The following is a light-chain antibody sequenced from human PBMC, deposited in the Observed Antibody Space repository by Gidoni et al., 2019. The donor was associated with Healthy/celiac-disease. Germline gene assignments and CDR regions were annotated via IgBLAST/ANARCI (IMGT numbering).Light chain of an antibody. Sequence: DVQITQSPSSLSASVGDRVTLTCRASQSISSYLNWYQQKPGKAPKLLIYAASSLQSGVPSRFSGSGSGTDFTLTISSLQPEDFATYYCQQSYSTLITFGPGTKVDIK. J-gene: IGKJ3*01. V-gene: IGKV1-39*01. CDR3: QQSYSTLIT. CDR1: QSISSY. CDR2: AAS.